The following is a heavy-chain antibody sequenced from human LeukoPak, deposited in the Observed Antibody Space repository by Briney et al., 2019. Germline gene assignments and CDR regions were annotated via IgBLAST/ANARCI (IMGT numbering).Heavy chain of an antibody. CDR3: AKVLTLYGDYPVYFDY. D-gene: IGHD4-17*01. V-gene: IGHV3-48*03. CDR2: ISSSGSTI. CDR1: GFTFSSCE. J-gene: IGHJ4*02. Sequence: PGGSLRLSCAASGFTFSSCEMNWVRQAPGKGLEWVSYISSSGSTIYYADSVKGRFTISRDNSKNTLYLQMSSLRAEDTALYYCAKVLTLYGDYPVYFDYWGQGTLVTVSS.